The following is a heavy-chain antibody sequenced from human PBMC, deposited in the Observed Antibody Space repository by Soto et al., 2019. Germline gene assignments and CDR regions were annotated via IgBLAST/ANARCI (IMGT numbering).Heavy chain of an antibody. V-gene: IGHV3-7*03. J-gene: IGHJ6*02. CDR1: GLTFSSYW. CDR3: ARDQFYSSYSSYGTDV. D-gene: IGHD4-4*01. CDR2: IKQDGSEK. Sequence: GGSLRLSCASSGLTFSSYWMSWVRHAPGKGLEWVANIKQDGSEKYYVDSVKGRSTISRDNAKNSLYLQMNSLRAEDTAVYYCARDQFYSSYSSYGTDVWGQGTTFTLSS.